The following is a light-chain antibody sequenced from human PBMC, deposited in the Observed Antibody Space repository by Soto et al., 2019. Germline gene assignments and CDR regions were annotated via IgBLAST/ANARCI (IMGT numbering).Light chain of an antibody. CDR2: DVP. Sequence: DIQMTQSPSTLSASVGDRVTITCRASQSMGSWLAWYQQRPGKAPKLLMYDVPTLKGGVPSRFSGSGSGTVFTLTINNLQPEDFATYYCQQYNSHSWTFGQGSRVEIK. CDR1: QSMGSW. J-gene: IGKJ1*01. V-gene: IGKV1-5*01. CDR3: QQYNSHSWT.